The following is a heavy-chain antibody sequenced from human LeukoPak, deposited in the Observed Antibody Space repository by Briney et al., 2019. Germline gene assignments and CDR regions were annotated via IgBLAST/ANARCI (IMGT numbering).Heavy chain of an antibody. V-gene: IGHV1-69*05. J-gene: IGHJ4*02. CDR2: IIPIFGTA. CDR3: ARGGGEYDSSGYQDY. Sequence: SVKVSCKASGGTFSSCAISWVRQAPGQGLEWMGGIIPIFGTANYAQKFQGRVTITTDESTSTAYMELSSLRSEDTAVYYCARGGGEYDSSGYQDYWGQGTLVTVSS. CDR1: GGTFSSCA. D-gene: IGHD3-22*01.